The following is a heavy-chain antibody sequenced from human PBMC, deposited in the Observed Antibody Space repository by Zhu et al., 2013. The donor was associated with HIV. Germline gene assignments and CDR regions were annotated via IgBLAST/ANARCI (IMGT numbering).Heavy chain of an antibody. D-gene: IGHD3-22*01. CDR2: IYYTGNT. J-gene: IGHJ4*02. V-gene: IGHV4-39*07. CDR3: ARVRRGQTYYYDSTGYYYFDY. CDR1: GGSISSSSNY. Sequence: VQLQESGPGLVKPSETLSLTCTVSGGSISSSSNYWAWIRQPPGKGLEWIGSIYYTGNTYYNPSLKSRVTMSMDASKNQFSLKLTSVTAADTAVYYCARVRRGQTYYYDSTGYYYFDYWGQGTLVTVSS.